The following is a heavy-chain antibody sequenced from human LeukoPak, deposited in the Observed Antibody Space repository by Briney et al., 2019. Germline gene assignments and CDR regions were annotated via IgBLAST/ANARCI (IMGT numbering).Heavy chain of an antibody. CDR3: ATNLPGYSYGYWVA. Sequence: SETLSLTCTVFGGSMSNYYWSWIRQPPGKGLEWIGYMFYTGSGKYNPSLKSRVTISVDTSKRQISLKLTSVTAADTAVYYCATNLPGYSYGYWVAWGQGTLVTVSS. CDR1: GGSMSNYY. CDR2: MFYTGSG. J-gene: IGHJ5*02. V-gene: IGHV4-59*01. D-gene: IGHD5-18*01.